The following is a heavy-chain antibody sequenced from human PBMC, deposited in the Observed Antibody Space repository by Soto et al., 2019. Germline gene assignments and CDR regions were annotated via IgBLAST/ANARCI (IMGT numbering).Heavy chain of an antibody. D-gene: IGHD1-1*01. V-gene: IGHV1-2*04. CDR3: AKDLEDWELPPRHFGMDV. CDR2: INPNSGGT. CDR1: GYTFTGYY. Sequence: ASVKVSCKASGYTFTGYYMHWVRQAPGQGLEWMGWINPNSGGTNYAQKFQGWVTMTRDTSISTAYMELSSLRAEDTALYYCAKDLEDWELPPRHFGMDVWGPGTTVTVSS. J-gene: IGHJ6*01.